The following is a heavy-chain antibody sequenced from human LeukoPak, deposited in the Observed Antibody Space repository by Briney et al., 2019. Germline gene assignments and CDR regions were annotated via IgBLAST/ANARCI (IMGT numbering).Heavy chain of an antibody. CDR1: GYTFSTYG. J-gene: IGHJ4*02. CDR2: ISPYNTNT. D-gene: IGHD6-13*01. V-gene: IGHV1-18*01. Sequence: GASVKVSCKASGYTFSTYGFNWVRQAPGQGLEWMGSISPYNTNTNYAQNLQGRVTTTTDTSTTTAYMELRSLTSDDTAVYYCARAGGSWAPDYWGQGTLVTVSS. CDR3: ARAGGSWAPDY.